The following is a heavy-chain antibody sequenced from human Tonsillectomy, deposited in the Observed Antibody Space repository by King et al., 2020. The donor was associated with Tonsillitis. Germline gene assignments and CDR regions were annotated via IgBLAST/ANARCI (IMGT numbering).Heavy chain of an antibody. J-gene: IGHJ5*02. D-gene: IGHD3-10*01. V-gene: IGHV1-18*01. CDR3: ARDREMGFAEPKGCWFDP. CDR2: TSAYNGNT. Sequence: QLVQSGPEVKKPGASVKVSCKASGYPFPNYGISWVRQAPGQGLECLGGTSAYNGNTKYAQKLQGRVTMTTDTSTSTAYMEVRSLRSDDTAVYYCARDREMGFAEPKGCWFDPWGQGTLVTVSS. CDR1: GYPFPNYG.